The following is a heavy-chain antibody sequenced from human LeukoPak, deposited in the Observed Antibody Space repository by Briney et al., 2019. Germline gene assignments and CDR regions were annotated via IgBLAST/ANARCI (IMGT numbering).Heavy chain of an antibody. D-gene: IGHD3-22*01. CDR2: ISYDGSNK. CDR1: GFTFSNAW. V-gene: IGHV3-30-3*01. J-gene: IGHJ4*02. Sequence: GGSLRLSCAASGFTFSNAWMNWVRQAPGKGLEWVAVISYDGSNKYYADSVKGRFTISRDNSKNTLYLQMNSLRAEDTAVYYCARDHYYDSSGYGYWGQGTLVTVSS. CDR3: ARDHYYDSSGYGY.